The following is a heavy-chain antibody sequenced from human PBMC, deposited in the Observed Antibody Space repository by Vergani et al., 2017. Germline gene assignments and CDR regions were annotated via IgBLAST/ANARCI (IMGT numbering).Heavy chain of an antibody. J-gene: IGHJ6*02. D-gene: IGHD6-13*01. CDR2: ISSSSSYI. V-gene: IGHV3-21*01. CDR1: GFTFSSYS. CDR3: ARVQREQQLVMVYYYYYGMDV. Sequence: EVQLVESGGGLVKPGGSLRLSCAASGFTFSSYSMNWVRQAPGKGLEWVSSISSSSSYIYYADSVKGRFTISRDNAKNSLYLQMNSLRAEDTAVYYCARVQREQQLVMVYYYYYGMDVWGQGTTVTVSS.